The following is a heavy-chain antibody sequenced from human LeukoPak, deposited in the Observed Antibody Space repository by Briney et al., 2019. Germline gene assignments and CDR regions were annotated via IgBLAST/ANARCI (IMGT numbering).Heavy chain of an antibody. CDR1: GGSISTYY. D-gene: IGHD1-26*01. V-gene: IGHV4-59*08. CDR2: IYYSGSI. J-gene: IGHJ4*02. Sequence: SETLSLTCTVSGGSISTYYWSWIRQPPGKGLGWIGYIYYSGSINYNPSLKSRVTISVDTSKNQFSLKLSSVTAADTAVYYCARGAPAMGATNRPPIDYWGQGTLVTVSS. CDR3: ARGAPAMGATNRPPIDY.